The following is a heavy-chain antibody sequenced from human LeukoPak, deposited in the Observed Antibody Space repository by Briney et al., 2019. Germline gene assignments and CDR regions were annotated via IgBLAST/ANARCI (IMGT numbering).Heavy chain of an antibody. V-gene: IGHV4-38-2*02. CDR3: ARGATVSIDAFDI. CDR1: GYSISSGYY. CDR2: IYHSGST. Sequence: SETLSLTCTVSGYSISSGYYWGWIRQPPGKGLEWIGSIYHSGSTYYNPSLKSRVTISVDTSKNQFSLKLSSVTAADTAVYYCARGATVSIDAFDIWGQGTMVTVSS. D-gene: IGHD4-17*01. J-gene: IGHJ3*02.